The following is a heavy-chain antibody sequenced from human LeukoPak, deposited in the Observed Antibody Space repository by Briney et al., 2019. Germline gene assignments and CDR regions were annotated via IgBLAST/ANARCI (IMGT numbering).Heavy chain of an antibody. V-gene: IGHV3-9*01. D-gene: IGHD5-18*01. Sequence: GGSLRLSCAASGFTFDDYAMHWVRQAPGKGLEWVSGISWNSGSIGYADSVKGRFTISRDNSKNTLYLQMNSLRAEDTAIYYCARVGYSYGPIDYWGQGTLVTVSS. CDR3: ARVGYSYGPIDY. J-gene: IGHJ4*02. CDR2: ISWNSGSI. CDR1: GFTFDDYA.